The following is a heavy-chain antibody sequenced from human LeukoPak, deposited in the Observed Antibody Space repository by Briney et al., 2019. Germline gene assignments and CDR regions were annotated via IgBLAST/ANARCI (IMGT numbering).Heavy chain of an antibody. J-gene: IGHJ4*02. CDR3: ARGVGGDRDY. CDR2: INPDGSTT. D-gene: IGHD2-21*02. V-gene: IGHV3-74*01. CDR1: GFTFSSSW. Sequence: GGSLRLSCAASGFTFSSSWMHWVRQAPGKGLVWVSRINPDGSTTSHADSVKGRFTISGDNAKNTVYLQMNSLRAEDTAVYYCARGVGGDRDYWGQGTLVTVSS.